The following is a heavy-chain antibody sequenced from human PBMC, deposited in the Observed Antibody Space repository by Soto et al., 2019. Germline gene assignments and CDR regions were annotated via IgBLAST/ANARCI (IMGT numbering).Heavy chain of an antibody. CDR3: AKSYSSSRYFDY. V-gene: IGHV3-23*01. CDR1: GFTFSIYA. D-gene: IGHD6-13*01. J-gene: IGHJ4*02. CDR2: ISGSGGST. Sequence: GGSLRLSCAASGFTFSIYAMSWVRQAPGKGLEWVSAISGSGGSTYYADSVKGRFTISRDNSKNTLYLQMNSLRAEDTAVYYCAKSYSSSRYFDYWGQGTLVTVSS.